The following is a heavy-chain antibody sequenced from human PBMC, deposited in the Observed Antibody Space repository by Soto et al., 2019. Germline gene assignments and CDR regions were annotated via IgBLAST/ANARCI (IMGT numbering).Heavy chain of an antibody. V-gene: IGHV3-33*01. J-gene: IGHJ6*02. CDR1: GFTFSSYG. D-gene: IGHD2-15*01. CDR3: ARVGRYCSGGSCYPTRVDYGMDV. CDR2: IWYDGSNK. Sequence: PGGSLRLSCAASGFTFSSYGIHWVRQAPGKGLEWVAVIWYDGSNKYYADSVKGRFTISRDNSKNTLYLQMNSLRAEDTAVYYCARVGRYCSGGSCYPTRVDYGMDVWGQGTTVTVSS.